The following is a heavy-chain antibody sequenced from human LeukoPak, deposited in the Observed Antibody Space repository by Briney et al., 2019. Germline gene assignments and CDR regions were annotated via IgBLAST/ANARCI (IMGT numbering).Heavy chain of an antibody. CDR1: GFTFSGFW. CDR2: ISFDGSDA. V-gene: IGHV3-74*01. J-gene: IGHJ3*02. Sequence: PGGSLRLSCAASGFTFSGFWMHWVRQAPGKGLVWVSCISFDGSDATYADSVKGRFTISRDNAKNSLYLQMNSLRDEDTAVYYCASFGSGSNLDAFDIWGQGTMVTVST. D-gene: IGHD3-10*01. CDR3: ASFGSGSNLDAFDI.